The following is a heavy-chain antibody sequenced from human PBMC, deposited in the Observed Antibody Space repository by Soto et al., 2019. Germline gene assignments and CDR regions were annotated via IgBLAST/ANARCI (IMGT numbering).Heavy chain of an antibody. CDR1: GFTFSTYG. CDR2: MSYDGTKQ. J-gene: IGHJ4*02. CDR3: VKQYGSTWIGQ. Sequence: SLILSFAASGFTFSTYGMHWVRQAPGKGLEWVAAMSYDGTKQYYVDSVKGRFTISRDNSRNTLFLQLNSLRDEDTAVYYFVKQYGSTWIGQWGQRTPVTVSS. D-gene: IGHD6-13*01. V-gene: IGHV3-30*18.